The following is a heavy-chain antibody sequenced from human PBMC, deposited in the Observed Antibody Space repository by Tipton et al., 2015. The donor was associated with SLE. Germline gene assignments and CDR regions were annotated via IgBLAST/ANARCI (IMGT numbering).Heavy chain of an antibody. CDR2: IWFDGKNK. CDR3: ARGDYDFWSGIDY. Sequence: SLRLSCATSGFTFSTYGMHWVRQAPGKGLEWVAVIWFDGKNKYYEDSVKGRFTISRDNSKNTLYLQMNSLRAEDTAVYYCARGDYDFWSGIDYWGQGTLVTVSS. J-gene: IGHJ4*02. CDR1: GFTFSTYG. V-gene: IGHV3-33*01. D-gene: IGHD3-3*01.